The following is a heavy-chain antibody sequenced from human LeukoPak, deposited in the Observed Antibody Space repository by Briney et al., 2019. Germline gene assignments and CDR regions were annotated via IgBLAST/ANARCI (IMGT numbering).Heavy chain of an antibody. CDR1: GFTFDDYA. Sequence: QPGGSLRLSCAASGFTFDDYAMHWARQAPGKGLEWVSLISGDAGSTYYADSVKGRFTISRDDSKNSLYLQMNSLRTEDTAFYYCAKDIYRGLDRATRPDYWGQGTLVTVSS. D-gene: IGHD5-24*01. V-gene: IGHV3-43*02. J-gene: IGHJ4*02. CDR3: AKDIYRGLDRATRPDY. CDR2: ISGDAGST.